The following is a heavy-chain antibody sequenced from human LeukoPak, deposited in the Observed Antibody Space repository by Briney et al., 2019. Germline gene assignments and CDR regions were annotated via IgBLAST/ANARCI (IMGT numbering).Heavy chain of an antibody. CDR3: ARGRSWVLWELPGS. CDR1: GYIFTDYY. D-gene: IGHD1-26*01. Sequence: ASVKVSCKSSGYIFTDYYMHWVRQAPGQGLEWMGWINPTSGDTKFAQKFQGRVTMTRDPSISTDYMELNRLRSDDTAVYYCARGRSWVLWELPGSWGQGTLVTVSS. V-gene: IGHV1-2*02. CDR2: INPTSGDT. J-gene: IGHJ4*02.